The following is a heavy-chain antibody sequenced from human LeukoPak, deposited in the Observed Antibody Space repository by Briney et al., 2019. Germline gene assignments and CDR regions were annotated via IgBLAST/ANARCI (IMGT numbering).Heavy chain of an antibody. CDR1: GGSINSYY. Sequence: SETLSLTCTVSGGSINSYYWSWIRQPPGRGLEWIGYIYTSGSTNYNPSLKSRVTISVDTSKNQFSLKLSSVTAADTAVYYCARRAFVVVPAASDYYYYYYMDVWGKGTTVTVSS. CDR2: IYTSGST. J-gene: IGHJ6*03. CDR3: ARRAFVVVPAASDYYYYYYMDV. V-gene: IGHV4-4*09. D-gene: IGHD2-2*01.